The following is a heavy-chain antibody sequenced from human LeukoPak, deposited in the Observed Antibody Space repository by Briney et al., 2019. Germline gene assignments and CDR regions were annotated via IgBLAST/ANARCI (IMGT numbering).Heavy chain of an antibody. CDR2: IYYSGST. CDR3: ARDSGGDSGRALGY. D-gene: IGHD4-17*01. V-gene: IGHV4-31*03. CDR1: GGSISSGGYY. Sequence: SETLSLTCTVSGGSISSGGYYWSWIRQHPGKDLEWIGYIYYSGSTYYNPSLKSRVTISVDTSKNQFSLKLSSVTAADTAVYYCARDSGGDSGRALGYWGQGTLVTVSS. J-gene: IGHJ4*02.